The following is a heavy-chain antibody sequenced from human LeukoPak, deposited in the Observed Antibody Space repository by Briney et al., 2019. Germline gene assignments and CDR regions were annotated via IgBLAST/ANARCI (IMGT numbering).Heavy chain of an antibody. V-gene: IGHV3-53*04. CDR3: ARGEWEHGYFDL. J-gene: IGHJ2*01. CDR2: IYSGGST. CDR1: GFTVSRNY. D-gene: IGHD1-26*01. Sequence: GGSLRLTCAASGFTVSRNYMSGVRQAPAKGLDLVSVIYSGGSTYYADSVKGRVTISRHNSKNTLYLQMNSLRAEDTAVYYCARGEWEHGYFDLWGRGTLVTVSS.